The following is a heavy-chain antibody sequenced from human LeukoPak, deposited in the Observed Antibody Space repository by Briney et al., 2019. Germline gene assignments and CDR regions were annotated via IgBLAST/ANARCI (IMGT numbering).Heavy chain of an antibody. CDR3: ARDDLGPSYFDY. V-gene: IGHV4-39*07. CDR2: IYHSGST. CDR1: GGSISSSSYY. Sequence: SETLSLTCTVSGGSISSSSYYWGWIRQPPGKGLEWIVSIYHSGSTYYNPSLKSRVTISVDTSKNQFSLKLSSVTAADTAVYYCARDDLGPSYFDYWGQGTLVTVSS. J-gene: IGHJ4*02.